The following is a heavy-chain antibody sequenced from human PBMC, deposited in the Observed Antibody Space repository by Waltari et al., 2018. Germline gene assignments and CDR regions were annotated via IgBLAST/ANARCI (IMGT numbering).Heavy chain of an antibody. Sequence: QVQLVESGGGVVQPGKSLRLSCAASGFTFSDYGMHWVRQVPGKGLGWFAVIWSDGSNTYYADSVKGRFTISRDNSRNTLYLQMNSLRPEDTAVYYCARGLLVGATTDYFGSWGQGTLVTVSS. CDR3: ARGLLVGATTDYFGS. CDR2: IWSDGSNT. J-gene: IGHJ4*02. D-gene: IGHD1-26*01. CDR1: GFTFSDYG. V-gene: IGHV3-33*01.